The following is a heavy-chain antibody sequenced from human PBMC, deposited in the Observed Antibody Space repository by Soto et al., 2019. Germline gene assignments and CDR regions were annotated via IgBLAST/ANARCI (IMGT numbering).Heavy chain of an antibody. D-gene: IGHD3-10*01. J-gene: IGHJ4*02. Sequence: SVKVSCKASGGTFSSYAISWVRQAPGQGLEWMGGIIPIFGTANYAQKFQGRVTMTRDTATRTAYMEVSRLRSDDTAVYYCARGRASGSYYLLDYWGQGTLVTVS. V-gene: IGHV1-69*05. CDR1: GGTFSSYA. CDR2: IIPIFGTA. CDR3: ARGRASGSYYLLDY.